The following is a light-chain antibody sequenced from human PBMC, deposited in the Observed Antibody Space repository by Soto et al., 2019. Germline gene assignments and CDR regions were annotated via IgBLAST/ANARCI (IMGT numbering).Light chain of an antibody. CDR1: QSVEKY. J-gene: IGKJ4*01. V-gene: IGKV3-11*01. Sequence: EVVLTESPATLSLSPGERAILSCRASQSVEKYLVWYQQKPGQAPRLLIYDTSNRATGIPARFSGSGSETDFTLTISSLEPEDFAVSYCQQRKHWPPLTFGGGTKVELK. CDR2: DTS. CDR3: QQRKHWPPLT.